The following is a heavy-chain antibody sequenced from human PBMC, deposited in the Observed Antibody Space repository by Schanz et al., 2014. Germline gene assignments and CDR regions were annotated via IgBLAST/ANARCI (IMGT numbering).Heavy chain of an antibody. J-gene: IGHJ4*02. V-gene: IGHV3-21*01. CDR3: AMGGYQLHH. CDR1: GFTFSTYY. Sequence: EVQLVQSGGGLVQPGGSLRLSCAASGFTFSTYYMNWVRQAPGKGLEWVSSISSSSSYISYADSVKGRFTISRDNAKNSLYLQMNSLRVEDTAVYYCAMGGYQLHHWGQGTLVTVSS. D-gene: IGHD1-7*01. CDR2: ISSSSSYI.